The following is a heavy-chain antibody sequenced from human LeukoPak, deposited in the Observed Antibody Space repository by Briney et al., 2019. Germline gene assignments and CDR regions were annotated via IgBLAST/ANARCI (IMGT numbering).Heavy chain of an antibody. D-gene: IGHD6-19*01. Sequence: GGSLRLSCAASGFTFSSYWMHWVRQAPGKGLVWVSRINSDGSSTSYADSVKGRFTISRDNSKNTLYLQMNSLRAEDTAVYYCAKGGIAVGYFDYWGQGTLVTVSS. J-gene: IGHJ4*02. CDR2: INSDGSST. CDR1: GFTFSSYW. CDR3: AKGGIAVGYFDY. V-gene: IGHV3-74*01.